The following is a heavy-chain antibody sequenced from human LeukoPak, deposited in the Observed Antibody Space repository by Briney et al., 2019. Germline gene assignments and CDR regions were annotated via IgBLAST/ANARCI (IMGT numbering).Heavy chain of an antibody. D-gene: IGHD1-26*01. CDR2: IWYDGSNE. CDR1: GFTFRNYG. Sequence: GGSLGLSCAASGFTFRNYGMHWVRQAPGKGLEWVAVIWYDGSNEYYADTVKGRFTISRDNSKNTLYLQMNSLGAEDTAVYYCARRIVGATFMDYWGQGTLVTVSS. J-gene: IGHJ4*02. CDR3: ARRIVGATFMDY. V-gene: IGHV3-33*01.